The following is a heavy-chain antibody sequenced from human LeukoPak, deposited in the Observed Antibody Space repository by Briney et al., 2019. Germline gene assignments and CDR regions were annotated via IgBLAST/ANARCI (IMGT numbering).Heavy chain of an antibody. V-gene: IGHV3-23*01. D-gene: IGHD5-12*01. Sequence: PGASLRLSCAASGFTFSSYAMSWVRQAPGKGLEWVSGISGSGGRIYYADSVKGRFTISRDNSKNTLYLQMNNLRAEATAVYYCAKTPGYSGYESPIDYWGQGTLVTVSS. CDR3: AKTPGYSGYESPIDY. J-gene: IGHJ4*02. CDR1: GFTFSSYA. CDR2: ISGSGGRI.